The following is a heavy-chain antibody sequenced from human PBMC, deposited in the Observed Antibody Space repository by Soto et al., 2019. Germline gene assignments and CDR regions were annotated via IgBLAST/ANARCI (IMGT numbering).Heavy chain of an antibody. D-gene: IGHD6-6*01. J-gene: IGHJ5*02. CDR3: ASYSSSSRWFDP. V-gene: IGHV4-31*03. Sequence: SETLSLTCTVSGGSISSGNSYWSWIRQHPGKGLEWIGYIHYSGSTYYNPSLKSRVTISVDTSKNQFSLKLSSVTAADTAVYYCASYSSSSRWFDPWGQGPLVTVSS. CDR2: IHYSGST. CDR1: GGSISSGNSY.